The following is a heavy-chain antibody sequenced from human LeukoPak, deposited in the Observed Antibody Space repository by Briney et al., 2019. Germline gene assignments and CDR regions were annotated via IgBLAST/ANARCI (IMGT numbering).Heavy chain of an antibody. V-gene: IGHV3-23*01. CDR1: GLTFSTYA. CDR3: AKDGSSSPYYFDH. D-gene: IGHD6-6*01. J-gene: IGHJ4*02. Sequence: GGSLRLSCAASGLTFSTYAMSWVRQAPGKGLEWVSAISAGGGATYYADSVKGRFTISRDNSKNTLYLQMNRLRVDDTAVYYCAKDGSSSPYYFDHWGQGTLVTVSS. CDR2: ISAGGGAT.